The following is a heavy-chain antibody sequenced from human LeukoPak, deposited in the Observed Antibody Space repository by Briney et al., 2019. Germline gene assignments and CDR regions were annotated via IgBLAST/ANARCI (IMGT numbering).Heavy chain of an antibody. CDR2: INPNSGGT. CDR1: GYTFTYYY. J-gene: IGHJ5*02. V-gene: IGHV1-2*02. Sequence: GASVKVSCKTSGYTFTYYYIHWVRQAPGKGLEWMGWINPNSGGTNYAQKFQGRVTMTRDTSISTAYMELSRLRSDDTAVYYCARDLYDYVWGSYRPDPWGQGTLVTVSS. CDR3: ARDLYDYVWGSYRPDP. D-gene: IGHD3-16*02.